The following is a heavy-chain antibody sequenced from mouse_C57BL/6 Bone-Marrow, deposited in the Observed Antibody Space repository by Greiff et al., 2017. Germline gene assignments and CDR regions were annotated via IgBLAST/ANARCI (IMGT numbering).Heavy chain of an antibody. D-gene: IGHD4-1*01. J-gene: IGHJ3*01. CDR1: GYAFTNYL. Sequence: VQLQQSGAELVRPGPSVKVSCKASGYAFTNYLIEWVKQRPGQGLEWIGVINPGSGGTNYNEKFKGKATLTADKSSSTAYMQLSSLTSEDSAVYFCARSKNWGSWFAEWCQGTRVTVSA. V-gene: IGHV1-54*01. CDR2: INPGSGGT. CDR3: ARSKNWGSWFAE.